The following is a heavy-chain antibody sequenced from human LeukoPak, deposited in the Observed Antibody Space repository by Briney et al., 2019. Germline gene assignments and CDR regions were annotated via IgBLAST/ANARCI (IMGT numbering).Heavy chain of an antibody. Sequence: GGSLRLSCAASGFSFSNFWMHWVRQAPGMGLVWVSQINPDGTAALYADSVKGRFTISRVNAKSTLYLQMNTLRADDTAVYYCAKGSNFAFDNWGQGILVTVSS. CDR1: GFSFSNFW. CDR3: AKGSNFAFDN. CDR2: INPDGTAA. D-gene: IGHD1-1*01. V-gene: IGHV3-74*01. J-gene: IGHJ4*02.